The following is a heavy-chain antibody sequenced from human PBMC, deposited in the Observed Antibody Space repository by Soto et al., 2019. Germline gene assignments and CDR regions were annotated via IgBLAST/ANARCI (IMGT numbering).Heavy chain of an antibody. CDR3: ARGKEQRRSGYNWNYIYYYYYMDV. CDR2: MNPNSGNT. CDR1: GYTFTSYD. J-gene: IGHJ6*03. V-gene: IGHV1-8*01. D-gene: IGHD1-7*01. Sequence: ASVKVSCKASGYTFTSYDINWVRQATGQGLEWMGWMNPNSGNTGYAQKFQGRVTMTRNTSISTAYMELSSLRSEDTAVYYCARGKEQRRSGYNWNYIYYYYYMDVWGKGTTVTVSS.